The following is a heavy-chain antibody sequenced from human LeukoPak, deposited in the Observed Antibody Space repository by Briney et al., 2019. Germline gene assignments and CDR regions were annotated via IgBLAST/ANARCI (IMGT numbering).Heavy chain of an antibody. CDR2: ISAYNGNT. J-gene: IGHJ4*02. CDR3: ARDRYGGDEFDY. V-gene: IGHV1-18*01. CDR1: GGTFSSYA. D-gene: IGHD4-23*01. Sequence: ASVKVSCKVSGGTFSSYAFSWVRQAPGQGLEWMGWISAYNGNTNYAQKFQGRVTMTTDTSTSTAYMELRSLRSDDTAVYYCARDRYGGDEFDYWGQGTLVTVSS.